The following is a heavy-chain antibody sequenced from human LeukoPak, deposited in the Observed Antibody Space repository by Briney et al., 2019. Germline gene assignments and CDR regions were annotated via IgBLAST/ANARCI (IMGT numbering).Heavy chain of an antibody. CDR1: GYSISSGYY. D-gene: IGHD6-13*01. J-gene: IGHJ1*01. Sequence: SETLSLTCAVSGYSISSGYYWGWIRQPPGKRLEWIGSIYHSGSTYYNPSLKSRVTISVDTSKNQFSLKLSSVTAADTAVYYCARCIAAAGIEYFQHWGQGTLVTVSS. CDR2: IYHSGST. CDR3: ARCIAAAGIEYFQH. V-gene: IGHV4-38-2*01.